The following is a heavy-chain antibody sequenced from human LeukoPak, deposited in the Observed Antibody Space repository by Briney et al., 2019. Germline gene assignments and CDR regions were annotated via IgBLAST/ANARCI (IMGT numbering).Heavy chain of an antibody. CDR1: GFTFSSYA. Sequence: GGALRLSCAASGFTFSSYAMHWVRQAPGKGLEWVAVISYDGSNKYYADSVKGRFTISRDNSKNTLYLQMNSLRAEDTAVYYCARGPFRIAARAFDIWGQGTMVTVSS. J-gene: IGHJ3*02. D-gene: IGHD6-6*01. CDR2: ISYDGSNK. CDR3: ARGPFRIAARAFDI. V-gene: IGHV3-30-3*01.